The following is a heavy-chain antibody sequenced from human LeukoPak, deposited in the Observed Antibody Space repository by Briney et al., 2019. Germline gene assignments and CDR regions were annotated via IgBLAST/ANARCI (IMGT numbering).Heavy chain of an antibody. CDR3: AKDSDISAFLDY. V-gene: IGHV3-23*01. CDR2: ISGSGTTT. D-gene: IGHD2-15*01. CDR1: GFTFKNYA. J-gene: IGHJ4*02. Sequence: GGSLRLSCTASGFTFKNYAINWVRQAPGKGLEWVSRISGSGTTTDYADSVKGRFTVSRDNSKNTVYLQMTSLRAEDTAIYYCAKDSDISAFLDYWGQGTPVSVSS.